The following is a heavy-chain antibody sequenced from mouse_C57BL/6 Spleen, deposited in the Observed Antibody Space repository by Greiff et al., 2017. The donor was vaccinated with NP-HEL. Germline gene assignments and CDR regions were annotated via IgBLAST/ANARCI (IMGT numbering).Heavy chain of an antibody. V-gene: IGHV1-42*01. Sequence: VHVKQSGPELVKPGASVKISCKASGYSFTGYYMNWVKQSPEKSLEWIGEINPSTGGTTYNQKFKAKATLTVDKSSSTAYMQLKSLTSEDSAVYYCARGTTVVAFAYWGQGTLVTVSA. CDR2: INPSTGGT. CDR3: ARGTTVVAFAY. CDR1: GYSFTGYY. J-gene: IGHJ3*01. D-gene: IGHD1-1*01.